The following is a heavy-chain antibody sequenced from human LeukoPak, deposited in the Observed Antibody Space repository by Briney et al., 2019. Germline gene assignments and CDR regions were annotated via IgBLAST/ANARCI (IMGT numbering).Heavy chain of an antibody. D-gene: IGHD3-22*01. V-gene: IGHV3-48*01. CDR3: AREGYYYDSSYDY. J-gene: IGHJ4*02. Sequence: PGGSLRLSCAASGFTFSSYSMNWVRQAPGKGLEWVSYISSSSSTIYYADSVKGRFTISRDNAKNSLYLQMNSLRAEDTAVYYCAREGYYYDSSYDYWGQGTLVTVSS. CDR1: GFTFSSYS. CDR2: ISSSSSTI.